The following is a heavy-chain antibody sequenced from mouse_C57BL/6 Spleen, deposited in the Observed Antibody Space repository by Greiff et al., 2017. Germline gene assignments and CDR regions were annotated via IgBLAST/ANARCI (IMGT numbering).Heavy chain of an antibody. CDR3: ARRDGSSPWYFDV. D-gene: IGHD1-1*01. CDR2: ISSGSSTI. J-gene: IGHJ1*03. V-gene: IGHV5-17*01. CDR1: GFTFSDYG. Sequence: EVMLVESGGGLVKPGGSLKLSCAASGFTFSDYGMHWVRQAPEKGLEWVAYISSGSSTIYYADTVKGRFTISRDNAKNTLFLQMTSLRSEDTAMYYCARRDGSSPWYFDVWGTGTTVTVSS.